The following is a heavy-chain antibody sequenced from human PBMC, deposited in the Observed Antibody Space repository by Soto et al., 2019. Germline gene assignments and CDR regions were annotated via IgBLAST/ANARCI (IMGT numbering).Heavy chain of an antibody. CDR3: TTHNCSSTSCYPPLNYYYYYYMDV. CDR1: GFTFSGSA. J-gene: IGHJ6*03. V-gene: IGHV3-73*01. Sequence: PGGSLRLSCAVSGFTFSGSAMHWVRQASGKGLEWVGRIRSKANSYATAYAASVKGRFTISRDDSKNTAYLQMNSLKTEDTAVYYCTTHNCSSTSCYPPLNYYYYYYMDVWGKGTTVTVSS. D-gene: IGHD2-2*01. CDR2: IRSKANSYAT.